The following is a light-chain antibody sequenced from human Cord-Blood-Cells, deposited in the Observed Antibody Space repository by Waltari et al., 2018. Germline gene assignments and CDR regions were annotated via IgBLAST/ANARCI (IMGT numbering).Light chain of an antibody. J-gene: IGKJ1*01. Sequence: EVVLTQSPGTLSLSPGERAPLSCRASPSVSSRYLAWYQQKPGQAPRLPIFGASCRATGIPDRFSGSGSGTDFTLTISRLEPEDFAVYYCQQYGSSPRTFSQGTKVEIK. CDR3: QQYGSSPRT. CDR1: PSVSSRY. CDR2: GAS. V-gene: IGKV3-20*01.